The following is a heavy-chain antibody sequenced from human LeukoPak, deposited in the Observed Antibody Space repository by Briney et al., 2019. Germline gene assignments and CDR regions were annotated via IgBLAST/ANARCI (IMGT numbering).Heavy chain of an antibody. J-gene: IGHJ2*01. Sequence: PSETLSLTCTVSGGSISSSSYYWGWIRQPPGKGLEWIGYIYYSGSTNYNPSLKSRVTISVDTSKNQFSLKLSSVTAADTAVYYCARQTGDEYFDLWGRGTLVTVSS. CDR2: IYYSGST. V-gene: IGHV4-61*05. CDR1: GGSISSSSYY. D-gene: IGHD7-27*01. CDR3: ARQTGDEYFDL.